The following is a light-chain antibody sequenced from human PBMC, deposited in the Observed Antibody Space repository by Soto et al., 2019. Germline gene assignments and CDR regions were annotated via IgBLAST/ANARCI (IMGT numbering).Light chain of an antibody. CDR1: QGISNY. Sequence: DIQMTQSPSSLSASVGDRVTITCRASQGISNYLAWYQQKPGKVPKLLIYAASTLQSGGPSRFSGSGSGTAFSLTISSLPPEDVPTYYCQKYNSAPRTFGQGTTVQIK. CDR3: QKYNSAPRT. CDR2: AAS. V-gene: IGKV1-27*01. J-gene: IGKJ1*01.